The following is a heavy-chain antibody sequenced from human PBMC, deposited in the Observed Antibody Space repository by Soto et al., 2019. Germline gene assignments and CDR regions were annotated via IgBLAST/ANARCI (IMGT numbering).Heavy chain of an antibody. CDR1: GYTFTSYG. Sequence: ASVKVSCKASGYTFTSYGISWVRQAPGQGLEWMGCISAYNGNTNYAQNLQGRVTMTTDTSTSTAYMQLRSLRSDDTAVYYCAREPATMIFGDDAFDIWVQGTLVPVSS. CDR2: ISAYNGNT. CDR3: AREPATMIFGDDAFDI. D-gene: IGHD3-22*01. J-gene: IGHJ3*02. V-gene: IGHV1-18*01.